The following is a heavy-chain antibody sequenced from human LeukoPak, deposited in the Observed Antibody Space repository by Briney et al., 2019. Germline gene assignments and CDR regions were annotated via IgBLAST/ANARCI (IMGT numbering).Heavy chain of an antibody. J-gene: IGHJ4*02. CDR2: INHSGST. Sequence: SETLSLTCSVSGYSISSGYQWGWIRQPPGKGLEWIGEINHSGSTNYNPSLKSRVTISVDTSKNQFSLKLSSVTAADTAVYYCARGSSGPRKKTNNYRFDYWGQGTLVTVSS. V-gene: IGHV4-38-2*02. CDR1: GYSISSGYQ. D-gene: IGHD6-6*01. CDR3: ARGSSGPRKKTNNYRFDY.